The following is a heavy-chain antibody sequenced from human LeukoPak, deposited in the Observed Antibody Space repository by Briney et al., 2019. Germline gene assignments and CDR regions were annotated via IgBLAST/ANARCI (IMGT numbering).Heavy chain of an antibody. V-gene: IGHV1-18*01. D-gene: IGHD3-3*01. Sequence: ASVKVSCKASGGTFSSYAISWVRQAPGQGLEWMGWISAYNGNTNYAQKLQGRVTMTTDTSTSTAYMELRSLRSDDTAVYYCARDRASYDFWSAFDPWGQGTLVTVSS. J-gene: IGHJ5*02. CDR2: ISAYNGNT. CDR3: ARDRASYDFWSAFDP. CDR1: GGTFSSYA.